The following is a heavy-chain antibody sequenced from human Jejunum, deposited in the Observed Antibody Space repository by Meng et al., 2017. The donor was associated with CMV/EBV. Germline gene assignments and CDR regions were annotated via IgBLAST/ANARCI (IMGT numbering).Heavy chain of an antibody. V-gene: IGHV3-66*02. J-gene: IGHJ4*02. CDR2: IDSGGRT. CDR3: AREDYYGSGSLDY. CDR1: RFPVSSSH. D-gene: IGHD3-10*01. Sequence: ASRFPVSSSHISWVRQAPGKGLEWFSVIDSGGRTYYTDSVKGRFTIFRDSSKNMLYLQMSSLRPEDTAVYYCAREDYYGSGSLDYWGQGTLVTVSS.